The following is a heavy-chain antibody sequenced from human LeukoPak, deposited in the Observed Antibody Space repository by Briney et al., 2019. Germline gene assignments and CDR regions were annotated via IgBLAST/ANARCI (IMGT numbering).Heavy chain of an antibody. Sequence: VGSLSLSCAASVFTLSSHWMHGVRQAPGRGVEWLDKKKQHGSEKDYAISVKGRFTISRDNAKNALSVQMNSLRVEDTAVYYCARSANAAFDYWGQGTLVTVSS. J-gene: IGHJ4*02. CDR1: VFTLSSHW. CDR2: KKQHGSEK. V-gene: IGHV3-7*01. D-gene: IGHD4/OR15-4a*01. CDR3: ARSANAAFDY.